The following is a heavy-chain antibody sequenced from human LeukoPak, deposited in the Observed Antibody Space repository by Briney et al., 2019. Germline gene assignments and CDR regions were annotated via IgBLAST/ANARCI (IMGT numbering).Heavy chain of an antibody. D-gene: IGHD6-19*01. V-gene: IGHV1-2*02. J-gene: IGHJ4*02. CDR1: GYTFTGYY. Sequence: ASVKVSCKASGYTFTGYYMHWVRQAPGQVLEWMGWINPNSGGTNYAQKFQGRVTMTRDTSISTAYMELSRLRSDDTAVYYCARDGYSSGWYYFDYWGQGTLVTVSS. CDR3: ARDGYSSGWYYFDY. CDR2: INPNSGGT.